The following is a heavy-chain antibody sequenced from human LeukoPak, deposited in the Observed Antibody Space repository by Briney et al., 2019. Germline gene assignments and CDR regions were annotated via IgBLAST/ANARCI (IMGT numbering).Heavy chain of an antibody. D-gene: IGHD5-18*01. J-gene: IGHJ4*02. CDR1: GFTFSSYA. CDR3: ARDRGGIVDTAMVIPY. CDR2: ISGSGGST. V-gene: IGHV3-23*01. Sequence: GGSLRLSCAASGFTFSSYAMSWVRQAPGKGLEWVSAISGSGGSTHYADSVKGRFTISRDNSKNTLYLQMNSLRAEDTAVYYCARDRGGIVDTAMVIPYRGQGTLVTVSS.